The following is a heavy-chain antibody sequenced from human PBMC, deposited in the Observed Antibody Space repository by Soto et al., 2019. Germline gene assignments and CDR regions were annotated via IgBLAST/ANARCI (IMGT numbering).Heavy chain of an antibody. D-gene: IGHD6-13*01. Sequence: QVQLVESGGGVVQPGRSLRLSCAASGFTFSSYGMHWVRQAPGKGLEWVAVISYAGDYQYYADSVKGRFTISRDNSKNTLYLQMNTLRPEDTAVYFCAKSREGSSWYEGDSWGQGTLVTVSS. J-gene: IGHJ4*02. V-gene: IGHV3-30*18. CDR1: GFTFSSYG. CDR2: ISYAGDYQ. CDR3: AKSREGSSWYEGDS.